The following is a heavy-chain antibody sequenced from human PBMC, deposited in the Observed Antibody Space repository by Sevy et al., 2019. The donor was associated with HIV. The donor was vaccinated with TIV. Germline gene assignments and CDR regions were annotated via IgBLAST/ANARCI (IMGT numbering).Heavy chain of an antibody. D-gene: IGHD2-15*01. CDR3: VRAVATNGSF. V-gene: IGHV3-7*01. J-gene: IGHJ4*02. Sequence: GGSLRLSCAASGFSLNSFWMNWVRQTPGKGLEWVANINQNGSVTYDVDSVKGRFTISRDNSRNLLYLKMTSLRVEDTALYYCVRAVATNGSFWGQGTLVTVSS. CDR2: INQNGSVT. CDR1: GFSLNSFW.